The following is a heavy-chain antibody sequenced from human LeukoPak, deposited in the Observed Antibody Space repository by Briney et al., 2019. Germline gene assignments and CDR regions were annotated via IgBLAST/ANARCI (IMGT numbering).Heavy chain of an antibody. V-gene: IGHV3-9*01. CDR3: VKGGGGSGWYPTDY. CDR2: ISWNSGSI. J-gene: IGHJ4*02. Sequence: GRSLRLSCAASGFTFDDYAMHWVRQAPGKGLEWVSGISWNSGSIGYADSVKGRFTISRDNAKNSLYLQMNSLRAEDTALYYCVKGGGGSGWYPTDYWGQGTLVTVSS. D-gene: IGHD6-19*01. CDR1: GFTFDDYA.